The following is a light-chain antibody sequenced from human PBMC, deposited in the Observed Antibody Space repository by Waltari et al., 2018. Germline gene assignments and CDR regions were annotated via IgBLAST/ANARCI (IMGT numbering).Light chain of an antibody. CDR1: SSDVGGYKF. J-gene: IGLJ1*01. Sequence: QSALTQPASVSGSPGQSITISCTGTSSDVGGYKFVSWYQQHPGKAPTLMIYDVSNRPSVVSNRFSGSKSGNTASLTISGLQAEDEADYYCSSYTSSNTLYVFGTGTKVTVL. CDR2: DVS. V-gene: IGLV2-14*03. CDR3: SSYTSSNTLYV.